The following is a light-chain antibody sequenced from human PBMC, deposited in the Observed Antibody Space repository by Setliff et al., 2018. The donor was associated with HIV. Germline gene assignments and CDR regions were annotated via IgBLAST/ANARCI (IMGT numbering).Light chain of an antibody. CDR1: SSDVGSYNL. V-gene: IGLV2-23*01. Sequence: QSALAQPASVSGSPGQSITISCTGTSSDVGSYNLVSWYQQHPGKAPKLMIYEGSKRPSGVSNRFSGSKSGNTASLTIPGLQAEDEADYYCCSYVGSSTSYVFGTGTKVTVL. CDR3: CSYVGSSTSYV. CDR2: EGS. J-gene: IGLJ1*01.